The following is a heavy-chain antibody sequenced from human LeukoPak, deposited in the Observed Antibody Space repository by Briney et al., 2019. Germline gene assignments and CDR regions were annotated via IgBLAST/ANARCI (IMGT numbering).Heavy chain of an antibody. CDR2: IYYSGNT. CDR3: ARDNLGGYFDY. Sequence: SETLSLTCTVSGGSIRSYFWSWIRQPPGKGLEWIGYIYYSGNTNYNPSLKSRVTISVDTSKNQFSLKLSSVTAADTAVYYCARDNLGGYFDYWGQGTLVTVSS. D-gene: IGHD3-22*01. CDR1: GGSIRSYF. V-gene: IGHV4-59*01. J-gene: IGHJ4*02.